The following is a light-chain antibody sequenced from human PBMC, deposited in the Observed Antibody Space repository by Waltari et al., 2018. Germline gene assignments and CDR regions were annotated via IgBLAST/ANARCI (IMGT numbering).Light chain of an antibody. CDR3: QEYVDDLWT. V-gene: IGKV1-5*03. CDR1: RDISTK. Sequence: DILMTQSPPTLSASMGDRVTITCRASRDISTKLAWYQQKPGRAPQRLTYKASSLESGVPARFSGSGSGTEFTLTISTLQPDDFATYYCQEYVDDLWTFGQGTKVEIK. J-gene: IGKJ1*01. CDR2: KAS.